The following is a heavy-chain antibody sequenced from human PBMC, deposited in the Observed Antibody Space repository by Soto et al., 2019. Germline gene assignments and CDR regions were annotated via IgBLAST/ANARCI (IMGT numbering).Heavy chain of an antibody. Sequence: QVTLKESGPVLVKPPETLTLTCTVSGFSLTNTRVGVGWIRQPPGKALEWLAHIFSNDDKSYSTSLKNRLTISKDTSKSQVVLTMTNMDPVDTATYYCVRTLRYDFWSGYFDYWGQGTLVTVSS. V-gene: IGHV2-26*01. D-gene: IGHD3-3*01. CDR3: VRTLRYDFWSGYFDY. J-gene: IGHJ4*02. CDR1: GFSLTNTRVG. CDR2: IFSNDDK.